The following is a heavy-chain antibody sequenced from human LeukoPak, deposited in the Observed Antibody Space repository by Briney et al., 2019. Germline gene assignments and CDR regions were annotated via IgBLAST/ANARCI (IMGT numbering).Heavy chain of an antibody. CDR1: GFTFSSYW. V-gene: IGHV3-7*01. D-gene: IGHD6-13*01. J-gene: IGHJ4*02. CDR2: INEDGSEK. CDR3: ARDQGAAGDY. Sequence: GGSLRLSCVGSGFTFSSYWMTWVRQAPGKGLEWVANINEDGSEKFYVGSVKGRFTISRDNAKKSVYLQMNSLIVEDTGLYYCARDQGAAGDYWGQGTLVTVSS.